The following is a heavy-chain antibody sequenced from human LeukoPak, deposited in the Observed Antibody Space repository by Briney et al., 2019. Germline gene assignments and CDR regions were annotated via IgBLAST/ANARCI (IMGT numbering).Heavy chain of an antibody. V-gene: IGHV3-30*04. CDR3: ARGRETAADYYFDY. J-gene: IGHJ4*02. CDR1: GFTFVKHA. CDR2: ISYDGNDK. Sequence: GGSLRLSCAASGFTFVKHALHWVRQSPGKGPEWVAVISYDGNDKQYAESVKGRVTISRDNSKNTVSLQMDTLGPEDTAVYYCARGRETAADYYFDYWGQGTLVTVSS. D-gene: IGHD6-13*01.